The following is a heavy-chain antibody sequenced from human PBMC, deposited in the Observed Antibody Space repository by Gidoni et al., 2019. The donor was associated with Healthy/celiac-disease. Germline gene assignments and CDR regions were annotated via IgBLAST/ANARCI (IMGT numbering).Heavy chain of an antibody. CDR1: GGSFRGYY. CDR2: INHSGST. Sequence: QVQLQQWGAGLLKPSETLSLTCAVYGGSFRGYYWSWIRQPPGRGLEWIGEINHSGSTNSNPSLKSRVTISVDTSKNQFSLKLSSVTAADTAVYYCARALKYYDFWSGSAQFDYWGQGTLVTVSS. D-gene: IGHD3-3*01. J-gene: IGHJ4*02. CDR3: ARALKYYDFWSGSAQFDY. V-gene: IGHV4-34*01.